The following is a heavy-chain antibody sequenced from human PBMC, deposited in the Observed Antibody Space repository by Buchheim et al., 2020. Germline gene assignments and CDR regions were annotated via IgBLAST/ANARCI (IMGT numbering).Heavy chain of an antibody. CDR3: ATEGHQPGWFDP. J-gene: IGHJ5*02. CDR2: ISNNGRT. D-gene: IGHD1-14*01. Sequence: QVQLQESGPGLVKPSQTLSLTCTVSGGSISSGGYYWSWIRQPPGKGLEWIGYISNNGRTYYNPSLKSRVTISVDPSSNKFSLKLSSVTAADTAVYHCATEGHQPGWFDPWGQGTL. CDR1: GGSISSGGYY. V-gene: IGHV4-30-4*01.